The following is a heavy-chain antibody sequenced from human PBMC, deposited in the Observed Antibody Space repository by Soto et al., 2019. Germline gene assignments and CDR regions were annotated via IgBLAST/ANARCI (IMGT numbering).Heavy chain of an antibody. CDR1: GGSIRSYY. J-gene: IGHJ6*02. CDR2: IYTSGST. V-gene: IGHV4-4*07. CDR3: AREGASGFGMDV. Sequence: PSETLSLTCTVSGGSIRSYYWSWIRQPAGKPLEWIGRIYTSGSTNYNPSLKSRVTMSVDTSKNQFSLNLSSVTAADTAVYYCAREGASGFGMDVWGQGTTVIVSS. D-gene: IGHD1-26*01.